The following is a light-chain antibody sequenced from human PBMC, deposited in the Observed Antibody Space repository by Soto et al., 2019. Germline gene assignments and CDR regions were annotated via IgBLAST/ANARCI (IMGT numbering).Light chain of an antibody. CDR3: AAWDDSLSGYV. CDR1: SSNIGARYD. Sequence: QSVLTQPPSVSGAPGQRVTISCTGSSSNIGARYDVHWYQQLPGTAPKLLIYSNNQRPSGVPDRFSGSKSGTSASLAISGLRSEDEADYYCAAWDDSLSGYVFGTGTKVTV. J-gene: IGLJ1*01. V-gene: IGLV1-47*02. CDR2: SNN.